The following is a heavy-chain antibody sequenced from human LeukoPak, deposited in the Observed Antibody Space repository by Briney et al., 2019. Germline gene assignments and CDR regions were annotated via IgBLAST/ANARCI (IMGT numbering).Heavy chain of an antibody. D-gene: IGHD3-22*01. CDR3: AKDRLSSGYLNWVDP. Sequence: GGSLRLSCAASGFTFSSYGMSWVRQAPGKGLEWVSAISGSGGSTYYADSVKGRVTISRDNSKNTLYLQMNSLRAEDTAVYYCAKDRLSSGYLNWVDPWGQGTLVTVSS. V-gene: IGHV3-23*01. CDR1: GFTFSSYG. CDR2: ISGSGGST. J-gene: IGHJ5*02.